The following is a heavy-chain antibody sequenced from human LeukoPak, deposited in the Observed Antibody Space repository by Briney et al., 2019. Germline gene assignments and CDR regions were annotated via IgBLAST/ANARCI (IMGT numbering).Heavy chain of an antibody. D-gene: IGHD5-12*01. CDR1: GFTFSSYA. Sequence: GGSLRLSCAASGFTFSSYAMSWVRQAPGKGLEWVSAISGSAGSTYYADSVKGWFTISRDNSKNTLSLQMNSLRVEDTAVYYCAKGKSGYSGHTIFSYWGQGTLVTVSS. CDR3: AKGKSGYSGHTIFSY. V-gene: IGHV3-23*01. CDR2: ISGSAGST. J-gene: IGHJ4*02.